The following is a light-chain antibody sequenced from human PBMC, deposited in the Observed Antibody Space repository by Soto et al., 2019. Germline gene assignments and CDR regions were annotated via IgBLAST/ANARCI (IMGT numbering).Light chain of an antibody. V-gene: IGKV3-20*01. CDR3: QQYATAPTT. Sequence: VLTQSPATLSFSPGERATVSCRASQSVDTYLAWYQVTPGQAPRLLIYGPSSRATGTPARFSGSGSGTDFTLSISRVEPEDFAVYYCQQYATAPTTFGQGARLDNK. CDR1: QSVDTY. CDR2: GPS. J-gene: IGKJ5*01.